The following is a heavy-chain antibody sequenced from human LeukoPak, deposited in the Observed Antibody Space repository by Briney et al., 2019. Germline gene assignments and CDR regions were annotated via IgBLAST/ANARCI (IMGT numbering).Heavy chain of an antibody. CDR2: ISAHTGKS. CDR3: ARDGKGRFDFRENDY. CDR1: GGTFSSYA. V-gene: IGHV1-18*01. J-gene: IGHJ4*02. D-gene: IGHD3-3*01. Sequence: SLKVCCKASGGTFSSYAISWVRQAPGQGLEWMGWISAHTGKSDYVQKFQNRVSMTADKATSTDYMELRSMGSDDTSVYYGARDGKGRFDFRENDYRGQGTLVTVSS.